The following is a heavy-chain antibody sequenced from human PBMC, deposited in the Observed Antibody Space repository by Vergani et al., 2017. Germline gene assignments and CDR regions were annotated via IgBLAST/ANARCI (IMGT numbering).Heavy chain of an antibody. D-gene: IGHD6-13*01. J-gene: IGHJ5*02. CDR1: GFTFSSYA. V-gene: IGHV3-23*01. CDR3: AKDPERYSSSWYANWFDP. CDR2: ISGSGGST. Sequence: EVQLLESGGGLAQPGGSLRLSCAASGFTFSSYAMSWVRQAPGKGLEWVSAISGSGGSTYYADAVKGRFTISRDNSKNTLYLQMNSLRAEDTAVYYCAKDPERYSSSWYANWFDPWGQGTLVTVSS.